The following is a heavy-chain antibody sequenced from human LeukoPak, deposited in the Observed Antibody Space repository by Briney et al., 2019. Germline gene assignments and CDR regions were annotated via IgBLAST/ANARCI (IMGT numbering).Heavy chain of an antibody. Sequence: ASVNVSCTASGGTFSSYAISWVRQAPGRGLEWMGWISAYNGNTNYAQTLQGRVTITTDTSTSTPYMELRSLRSDDTAVYYCARDPVYSSGWYTLYYLYYWGQGTLVTVSS. CDR2: ISAYNGNT. CDR1: GGTFSSYA. CDR3: ARDPVYSSGWYTLYYLYY. J-gene: IGHJ4*02. D-gene: IGHD6-19*01. V-gene: IGHV1-18*01.